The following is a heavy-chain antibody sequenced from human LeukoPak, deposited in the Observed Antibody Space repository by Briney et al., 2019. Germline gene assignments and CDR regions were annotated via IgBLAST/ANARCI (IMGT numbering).Heavy chain of an antibody. CDR1: GYTFTGYY. J-gene: IGHJ3*02. D-gene: IGHD3-22*01. CDR2: ISVYNGNT. V-gene: IGHV1-18*04. Sequence: GASVKVSCKASGYTFTGYYMHWVRQAPGQGLEWMGWISVYNGNTDYAQKLQGRVTVTTDTSTSTTYMELRSLGSDDTAVYYCARDPYDTDAFDIWGQGTMVTVSS. CDR3: ARDPYDTDAFDI.